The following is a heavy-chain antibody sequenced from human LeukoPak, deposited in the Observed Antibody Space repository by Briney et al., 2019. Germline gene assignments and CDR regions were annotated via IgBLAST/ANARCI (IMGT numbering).Heavy chain of an antibody. J-gene: IGHJ4*02. CDR1: GFTFSSYA. CDR3: AKGPQLGVRFADY. CDR2: ISDSGAST. D-gene: IGHD3-3*01. V-gene: IGHV3-23*01. Sequence: GGSLRLSCAASGFTFSSYAMNWVRQTPGKGLEWVSSISDSGASTYYADSVKGRFTISRDNSKNTLYLQMNSLRVEDTAVYYCAKGPQLGVRFADYWGQGTLVTASS.